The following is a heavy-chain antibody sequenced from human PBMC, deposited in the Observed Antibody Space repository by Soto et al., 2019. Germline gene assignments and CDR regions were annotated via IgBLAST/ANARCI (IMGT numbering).Heavy chain of an antibody. CDR2: ISWNSGSI. J-gene: IGHJ4*02. V-gene: IGHV3-9*01. CDR1: GFTFDDYA. Sequence: EVQLVESGGGLVQPGRSLRLSCAASGFTFDDYAMHWVRQAPGKGLEWVSGISWNSGSIGYADSVKDRFTISRDNAKNSLYLQMNSLRAEDTALYYCAKEADWYYFDYWGQGTLVTVSS. CDR3: AKEADWYYFDY. D-gene: IGHD2-21*01.